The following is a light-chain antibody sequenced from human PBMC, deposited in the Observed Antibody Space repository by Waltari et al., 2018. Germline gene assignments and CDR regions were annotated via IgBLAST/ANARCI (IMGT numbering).Light chain of an antibody. Sequence: SYELTQPPSLSVSPGQTARITCSGDALPKKYAYWYQQKSGQDPVLVIFEDSERPSGLPDRFSGSSSGTVATLTISGAQVEDEADYYCYSKDRSGDHQVFGGGTKLTVL. CDR3: YSKDRSGDHQV. CDR2: EDS. V-gene: IGLV3-10*01. CDR1: ALPKKY. J-gene: IGLJ2*01.